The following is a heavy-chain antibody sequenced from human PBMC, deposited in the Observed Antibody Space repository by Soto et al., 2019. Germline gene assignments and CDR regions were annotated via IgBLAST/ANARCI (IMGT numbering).Heavy chain of an antibody. J-gene: IGHJ6*02. Sequence: GGSLRLSCAASGFTFTSYWMHWVRQAPGKGLVWVSRLNSDGTTTNYADSVKGRFTISRDNAKNTVYLQMSSLRAEDTAVYYCARGIRNYYGMDVWGQGTTVTLSS. CDR2: LNSDGTTT. D-gene: IGHD2-15*01. CDR3: ARGIRNYYGMDV. V-gene: IGHV3-74*01. CDR1: GFTFTSYW.